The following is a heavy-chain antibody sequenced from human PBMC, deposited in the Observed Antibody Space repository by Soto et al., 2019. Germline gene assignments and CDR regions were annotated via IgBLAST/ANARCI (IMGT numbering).Heavy chain of an antibody. V-gene: IGHV3-33*01. CDR3: ARGDYGDRYWYFDL. J-gene: IGHJ2*01. Sequence: QVQLVESGGGVVQPGGSLRLSCAASGFTFSSYGMHWVRQAPGKGLEWVAIIWYDGSNKYSADSVKGRFTISRDNSRSTLYLQMNGLRPEDTAVYYCARGDYGDRYWYFDLWGRGTLVTVSS. CDR1: GFTFSSYG. CDR2: IWYDGSNK. D-gene: IGHD4-17*01.